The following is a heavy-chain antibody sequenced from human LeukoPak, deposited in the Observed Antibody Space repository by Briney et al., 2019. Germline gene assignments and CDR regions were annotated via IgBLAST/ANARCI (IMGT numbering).Heavy chain of an antibody. CDR2: INHSGST. Sequence: PSETLSLTCTVSGGSINNYCWSWIRQPPGKGLEWIGEINHSGSTNYNPSLKSRVTISVDTSKNQFSLKLSSVTAADTAVYYCARGDGYGSGSYYYYYGMDVWGQGTTVTVSS. V-gene: IGHV4-34*01. D-gene: IGHD3-10*01. CDR3: ARGDGYGSGSYYYYYGMDV. J-gene: IGHJ6*02. CDR1: GGSINNYC.